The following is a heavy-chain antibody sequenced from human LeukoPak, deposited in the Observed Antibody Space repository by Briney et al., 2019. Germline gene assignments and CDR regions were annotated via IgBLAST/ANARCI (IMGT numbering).Heavy chain of an antibody. D-gene: IGHD6-13*01. CDR1: GFTFSSYW. Sequence: GGSLRLSCAASGFTFSSYWMHWVRQAPGKGLVWVSRINSDGTTTNYADSVKGRFTISRDNAKNSLYLQMNSLRAEDTAVYYCARDQGYSTFDYWGQGTLVTVSS. CDR2: INSDGTTT. CDR3: ARDQGYSTFDY. J-gene: IGHJ4*02. V-gene: IGHV3-74*01.